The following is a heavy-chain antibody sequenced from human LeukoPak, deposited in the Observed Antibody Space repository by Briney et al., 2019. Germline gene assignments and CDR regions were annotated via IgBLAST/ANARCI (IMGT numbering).Heavy chain of an antibody. Sequence: ASVKVSCKASGGTFSIYAISWVRQAPGQGLEWMGGIIPIFGTANYAQKFQGRVTITTDESTSTAYMEVSSLTSEDTAVYFCGRKAGDCGANSCYSIDYWGQGTLVTVSS. CDR3: GRKAGDCGANSCYSIDY. CDR1: GGTFSIYA. J-gene: IGHJ4*02. V-gene: IGHV1-69*05. D-gene: IGHD2-15*01. CDR2: IIPIFGTA.